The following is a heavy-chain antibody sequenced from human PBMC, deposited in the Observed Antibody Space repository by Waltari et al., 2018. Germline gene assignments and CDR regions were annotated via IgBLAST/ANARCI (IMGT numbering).Heavy chain of an antibody. CDR1: GGSISSSSYY. CDR2: IYYSGST. J-gene: IGHJ5*02. V-gene: IGHV4-39*07. Sequence: QLQLQESGPGLVKPSETLSLTCTVSGGSISSSSYYWGWIRQPPGKGLEWIGSIYYSGSTYYNPSLKSRVTISVDTSKNQFSLKLSSVTAADTAVYYCARHANSPPPWFDPWGQGTLVTVSS. D-gene: IGHD2-21*01. CDR3: ARHANSPPPWFDP.